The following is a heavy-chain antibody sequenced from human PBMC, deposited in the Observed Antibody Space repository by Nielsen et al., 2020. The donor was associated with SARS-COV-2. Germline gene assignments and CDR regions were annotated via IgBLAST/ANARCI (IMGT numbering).Heavy chain of an antibody. CDR1: GGSISSSNW. J-gene: IGHJ5*02. Sequence: SETLSLTCAVSGGSISSSNWWSWVRQPPGKGLEWIGEIYHSGSTNYNPSLKSRVTISVDKSKNQSSLKLSSVTAADTAVYYCAREDLDDYGDPNWFDPWGQGTLVTVSS. CDR3: AREDLDDYGDPNWFDP. V-gene: IGHV4-4*02. D-gene: IGHD4-17*01. CDR2: IYHSGST.